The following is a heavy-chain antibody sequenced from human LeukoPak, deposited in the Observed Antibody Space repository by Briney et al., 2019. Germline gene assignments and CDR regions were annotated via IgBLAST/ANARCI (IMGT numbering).Heavy chain of an antibody. CDR3: ARGSHNLVRGVSGIFDY. Sequence: GGSLRLSCAASGFTFSSFWMSWVRQAPGEGLEWVATIKQDGSEIYYLASVKGRFTISRDDHSTSLYLQMNSLKDADTAVYFCARGSHNLVRGVSGIFDYWGQGTLVTVSS. J-gene: IGHJ4*02. CDR2: IKQDGSEI. D-gene: IGHD3-10*01. V-gene: IGHV3-7*01. CDR1: GFTFSSFW.